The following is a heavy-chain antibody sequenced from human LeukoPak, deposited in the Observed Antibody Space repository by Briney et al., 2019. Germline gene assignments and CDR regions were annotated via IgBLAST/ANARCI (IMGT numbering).Heavy chain of an antibody. CDR1: GYTFTSYG. Sequence: EASVKVSCKASGYTFTSYGISWVRQAPGQGLEWMGWISAYNGNTNYAQKLQGRVTMTTDTSTSTAYMELRSLRSEDTAVYYCARDTVADYYGMDVWGQGTTVTVSS. CDR2: ISAYNGNT. CDR3: ARDTVADYYGMDV. J-gene: IGHJ6*02. V-gene: IGHV1-18*01. D-gene: IGHD6-19*01.